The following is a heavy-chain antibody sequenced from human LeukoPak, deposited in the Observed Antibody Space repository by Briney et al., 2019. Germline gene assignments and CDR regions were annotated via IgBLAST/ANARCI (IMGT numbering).Heavy chain of an antibody. D-gene: IGHD2-2*01. Sequence: GGSLRLSCAASGFTVSSNDMNWVRQAPGKGLEWVSVMYSGGSTFYGDSVKGSFTIPRDNSMNTLYLQMNSLRVDDTAVYYCAREQVGVGRGYYGMDVWGQGTTVTVSS. CDR3: AREQVGVGRGYYGMDV. CDR2: MYSGGST. CDR1: GFTVSSND. J-gene: IGHJ6*02. V-gene: IGHV3-66*01.